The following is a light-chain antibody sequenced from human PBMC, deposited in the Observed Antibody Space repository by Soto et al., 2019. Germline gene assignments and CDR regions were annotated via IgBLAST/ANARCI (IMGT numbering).Light chain of an antibody. CDR1: SSDVGAYNY. J-gene: IGLJ1*01. CDR3: GSYTSSTTYV. Sequence: QSVLTQPASVSGSPGQSITISCTGTSSDVGAYNYVSWYQQHPGKAPKLMIYEVINRPSGVSNRFSGSKSGNTASLTISGLQAEDEADYYCGSYTSSTTYVFGTGTKVTVL. CDR2: EVI. V-gene: IGLV2-14*01.